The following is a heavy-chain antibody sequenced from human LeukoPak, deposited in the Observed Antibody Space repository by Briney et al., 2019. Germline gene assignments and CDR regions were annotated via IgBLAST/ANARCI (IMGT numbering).Heavy chain of an antibody. CDR2: IASSSSSM. CDR3: ARVIGSYGDSAY. J-gene: IGHJ4*02. CDR1: GFTFSSFS. D-gene: IGHD4-17*01. Sequence: PGGSLRLSCAASGFTFSSFSMNWVRQAPGKGLEWLSYIASSSSSMYYADSVKGRFTISRDNAKNSLYLQMNSLTAEDTAVYYGARVIGSYGDSAYWGQGTLVTVSS. V-gene: IGHV3-48*04.